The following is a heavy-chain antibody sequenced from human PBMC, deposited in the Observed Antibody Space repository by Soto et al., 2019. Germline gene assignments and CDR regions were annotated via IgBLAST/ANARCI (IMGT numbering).Heavy chain of an antibody. Sequence: SETLSLTCAFYGGSFSGYYWSRIRQPPGNGLEWIGEINHSGSTNYNPSLKSRVTISVDTSKNQFSLKLSSVTAADTAVYYCARAGRFLEWLFKPHYYYSGMDVWGQGTTVTVSS. CDR3: ARAGRFLEWLFKPHYYYSGMDV. D-gene: IGHD3-3*01. V-gene: IGHV4-34*01. CDR1: GGSFSGYY. CDR2: INHSGST. J-gene: IGHJ6*02.